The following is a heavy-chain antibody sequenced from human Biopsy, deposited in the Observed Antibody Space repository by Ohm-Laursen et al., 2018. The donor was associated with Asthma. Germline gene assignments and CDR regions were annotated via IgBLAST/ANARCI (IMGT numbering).Heavy chain of an antibody. CDR1: RFTYE. CDR3: AREGVAGTHIED. CDR2: ISYDGSSI. Sequence: SLRLSCAAARFTYEMHCVRQAPGKGLEWVAVISYDGSSIYYADSVKGRFTISRDNSKNTLSLQMNSLTAEDTAVYYCAREGVAGTHIEDWGQGTLVTVSS. D-gene: IGHD6-19*01. J-gene: IGHJ4*02. V-gene: IGHV3-30-3*01.